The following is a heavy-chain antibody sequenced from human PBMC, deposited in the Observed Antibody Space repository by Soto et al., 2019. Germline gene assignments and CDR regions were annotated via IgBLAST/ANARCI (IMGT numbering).Heavy chain of an antibody. D-gene: IGHD1-26*01. V-gene: IGHV1-69*06. J-gene: IGHJ4*02. Sequence: QVVLLQSGAEVKEPGSSVRVSCKVSGSTFNNFAFSWVRQAPGHGPEWMGGIVVISNTADYSQRFRDRVTITADTSTNTLYMDLRSLTFEDTAVYYCARAIKRWEVHYYLDYGGQGTLVTVSS. CDR3: ARAIKRWEVHYYLDY. CDR2: IVVISNTA. CDR1: GSTFNNFA.